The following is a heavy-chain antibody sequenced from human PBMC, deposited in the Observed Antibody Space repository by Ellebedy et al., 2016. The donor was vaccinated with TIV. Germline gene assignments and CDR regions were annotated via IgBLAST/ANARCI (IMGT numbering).Heavy chain of an antibody. CDR1: GFSFRSYW. V-gene: IGHV3-7*01. D-gene: IGHD5-18*01. CDR3: ARRGSYGDYAVQVNSWFDR. J-gene: IGHJ5*02. Sequence: PGGSLRLSCVASGFSFRSYWMSWVRQAPGKGLEWVANIYQDGSAQYYVDSVKGRFTISRDNANNSLFLQMNSLGVEEPAVYYYARRGSYGDYAVQVNSWFDRWGRGTLVSVSS. CDR2: IYQDGSAQ.